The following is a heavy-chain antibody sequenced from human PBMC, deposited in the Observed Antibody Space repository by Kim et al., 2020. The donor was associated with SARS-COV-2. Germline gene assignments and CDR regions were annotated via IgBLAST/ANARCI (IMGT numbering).Heavy chain of an antibody. D-gene: IGHD4-4*01. CDR2: IYHSGST. CDR3: ARVFRTTATPPSFDY. CDR1: GGSISSSNW. V-gene: IGHV4-4*02. Sequence: SETLSLTCAVSGGSISSSNWWSWVRQPPGKGLEWIGEIYHSGSTNYNPSLKSRVTISVDKSKNQFSLKLSSVTAADTAVYYCARVFRTTATPPSFDYWGQGTLVTVSS. J-gene: IGHJ4*02.